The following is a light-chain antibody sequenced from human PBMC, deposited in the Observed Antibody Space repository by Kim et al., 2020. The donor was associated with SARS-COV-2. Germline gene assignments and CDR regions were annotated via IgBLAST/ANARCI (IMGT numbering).Light chain of an antibody. CDR3: QQFTS. J-gene: IGKJ2*01. CDR2: KAS. V-gene: IGKV1-5*03. Sequence: DLQMTQSPSTLSASVGDTVTITCRASQSISSWMAWYQQKPGKAPKLLLYKASTLQSGVPSRFSDSESGTEFTLTISSLQPDDFATYYCQQFTSFGQGTKLEI. CDR1: QSISSW.